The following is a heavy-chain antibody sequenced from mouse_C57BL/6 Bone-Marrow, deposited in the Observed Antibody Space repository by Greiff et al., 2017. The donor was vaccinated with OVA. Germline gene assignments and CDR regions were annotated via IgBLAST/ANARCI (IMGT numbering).Heavy chain of an antibody. J-gene: IGHJ1*03. CDR3: ARMTPKLGDWYFDV. CDR1: GFSLSTFGMG. D-gene: IGHD4-1*01. V-gene: IGHV8-8*01. Sequence: QVTLKESGPGILQPSQTLSLTCSFSGFSLSTFGMGVGWIRQPSGKGLEWLAHIWWDDDKYYNPALKSRPTISKDTSKNQVFLKIANVDTADTATYYCARMTPKLGDWYFDVWGTGTTVTVSS. CDR2: IWWDDDK.